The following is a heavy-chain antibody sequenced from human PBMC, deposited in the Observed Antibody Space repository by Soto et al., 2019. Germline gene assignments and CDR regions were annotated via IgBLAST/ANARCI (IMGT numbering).Heavy chain of an antibody. CDR1: GGFVSSGSYY. CDR2: MSHSGGT. Sequence: QVQLQQWGAGLLKPSETLSLTCAVYGGFVSSGSYYWSWIRQPPGKGLEWIGEMSHSGGTHFNPSIKSRVTISVDTSKNQFSLKMSSVTAADTALYYCARVERGTATTVVDAFDIWGQGTMVTVSS. D-gene: IGHD1-1*01. V-gene: IGHV4-34*01. CDR3: ARVERGTATTVVDAFDI. J-gene: IGHJ3*02.